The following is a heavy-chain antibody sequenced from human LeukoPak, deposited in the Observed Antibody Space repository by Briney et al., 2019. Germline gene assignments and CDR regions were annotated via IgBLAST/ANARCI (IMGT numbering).Heavy chain of an antibody. CDR2: INSDGGST. J-gene: IGHJ4*02. CDR1: GFTFSSYW. D-gene: IGHD6-19*01. V-gene: IGHV3-74*01. CDR3: ANRPSTAVAATRFDH. Sequence: GGSLRLSCTASGFTFSSYWTHWVRQAPGKGLVWVSRINSDGGSTSYADSVKGRFTISRDNAKNTLYLQMNSLRAEDTAVYFCANRPSTAVAATRFDHWGQGTLVTVSS.